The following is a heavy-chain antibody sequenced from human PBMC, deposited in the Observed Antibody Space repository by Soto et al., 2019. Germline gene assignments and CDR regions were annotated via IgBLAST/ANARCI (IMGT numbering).Heavy chain of an antibody. CDR3: ARDRKEGYCYYGMAV. CDR2: IYHSGST. V-gene: IGHV4-4*02. J-gene: IGHJ6*02. CDR1: GGSISSSNW. Sequence: SETLSLTCAVSGGSISSSNWWSWVRQPPGKGLEWIGEIYHSGSTNYNPSLKSRVTISVDKSKNQFSLKLSSVTAADTAVYYCARDRKEGYCYYGMAVWGQGTTVTVSS.